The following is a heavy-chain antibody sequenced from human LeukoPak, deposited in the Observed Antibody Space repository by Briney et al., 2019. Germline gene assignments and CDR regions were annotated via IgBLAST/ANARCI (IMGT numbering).Heavy chain of an antibody. CDR1: GYTFTGYY. D-gene: IGHD6-19*01. V-gene: IGHV1-2*02. CDR3: ARSPKTYSSGYPFDY. J-gene: IGHJ4*02. CDR2: INPNSGGT. Sequence: ASVKVSCKASGYTFTGYYMHWVRQAPGQGLEWMGWINPNSGGTNYAQKFQGRVTMTRDTSISTAYMELNRLRSDDTAVYYCARSPKTYSSGYPFDYWGQGTLVTVSS.